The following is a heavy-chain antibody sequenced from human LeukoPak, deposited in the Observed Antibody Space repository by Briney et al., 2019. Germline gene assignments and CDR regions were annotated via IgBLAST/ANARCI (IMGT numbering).Heavy chain of an antibody. Sequence: SGTLSLTCAVSGGSISSSNWWSWVRQPPGKGLEWIGEIYHSGSTNYNPSLKSRVTISVDTSKKQFSLKVRSVTAADTAAYYCARKEGGQLVNTRRWFDPWGQGTLVTVSS. CDR3: ARKEGGQLVNTRRWFDP. V-gene: IGHV4-4*02. CDR2: IYHSGST. CDR1: GGSISSSNW. J-gene: IGHJ5*02. D-gene: IGHD6-13*01.